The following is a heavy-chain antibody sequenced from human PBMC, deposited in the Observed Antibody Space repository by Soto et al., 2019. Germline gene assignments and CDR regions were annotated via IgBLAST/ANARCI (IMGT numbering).Heavy chain of an antibody. CDR1: GFTFSSYG. V-gene: IGHV3-33*01. CDR3: ARENYDYIWGSYRIDAFDI. J-gene: IGHJ3*02. Sequence: QVQLVESGGGVVQPGRSLRLSCVASGFTFSSYGMHWVRQAPGKGLEWVAVIWYDGSNKYYADSVKGRFTISRDNSKNTLYLQMNSLRAEDTAVYYCARENYDYIWGSYRIDAFDIWGQGTMVTVSS. D-gene: IGHD3-16*02. CDR2: IWYDGSNK.